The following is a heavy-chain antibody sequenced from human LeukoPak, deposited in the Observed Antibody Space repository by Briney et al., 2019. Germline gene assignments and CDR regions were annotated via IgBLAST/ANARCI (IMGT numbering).Heavy chain of an antibody. V-gene: IGHV3-23*01. Sequence: GGSLRLSCAASGFTFSSYAMSWVRQAPGKGLEWVSAISGSGGSTYYADSVKGRFTIARDDSKNTLYLQMNSLKTEDTAVYYCTTVDGYCSSTSCYSHFQHWGQGTLVTVSS. J-gene: IGHJ1*01. D-gene: IGHD2-2*01. CDR1: GFTFSSYA. CDR3: TTVDGYCSSTSCYSHFQH. CDR2: ISGSGGST.